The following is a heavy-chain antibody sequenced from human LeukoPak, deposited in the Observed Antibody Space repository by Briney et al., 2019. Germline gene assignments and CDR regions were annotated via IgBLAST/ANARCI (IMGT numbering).Heavy chain of an antibody. CDR1: GFTFSSYS. V-gene: IGHV3-7*01. J-gene: IGHJ4*02. D-gene: IGHD3-10*01. CDR3: ARELDGSSDY. Sequence: GGSLRLSCAASGFTFSSYSMNWVRQAPGKGLEWVANIKQDGSEKYYVDSVKGRFTISRDNAKNSLYLQMNSLRAEDTAVYYCARELDGSSDYWGQGTLVTVSS. CDR2: IKQDGSEK.